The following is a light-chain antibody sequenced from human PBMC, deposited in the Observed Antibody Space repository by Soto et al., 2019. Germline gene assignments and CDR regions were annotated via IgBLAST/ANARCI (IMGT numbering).Light chain of an antibody. CDR1: RTVDGNY. CDR2: SAS. V-gene: IGKV3-20*01. J-gene: IGKJ3*01. CDR3: QQYSASPRT. Sequence: EVVLTQSPGTLSLSQGERATLSCRASRTVDGNYLAWYHQKPGQAPRLLIHSASTRAPGIPDRFSASGAGSDFTLTISRLEPEDSAAYYCQQYSASPRTFGPGTKVDIK.